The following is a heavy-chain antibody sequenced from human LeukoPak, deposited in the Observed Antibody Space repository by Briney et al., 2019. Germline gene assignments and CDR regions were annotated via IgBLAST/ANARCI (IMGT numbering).Heavy chain of an antibody. CDR3: AKDLGSSPQNYFYY. V-gene: IGHV3-9*01. J-gene: IGHJ4*02. CDR2: ISRNSGSI. Sequence: GGSLRLSCAASGFTFDDYAMHWVRQAPGKGLEWVSGISRNSGSIGYADSVKGRFTISRDNAKNSLYLQMNSLRAEDTALYYCAKDLGSSPQNYFYYWGQGTLVTVSS. CDR1: GFTFDDYA. D-gene: IGHD2-2*01.